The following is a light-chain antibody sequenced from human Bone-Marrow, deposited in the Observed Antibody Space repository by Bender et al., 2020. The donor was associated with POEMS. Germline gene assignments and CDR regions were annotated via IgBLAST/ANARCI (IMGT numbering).Light chain of an antibody. CDR3: SSYAGSNSMV. V-gene: IGLV2-14*01. CDR1: SSDVGDYNY. CDR2: EVN. Sequence: QSALTQPAYVSGSPGQSITISCTGTSSDVGDYNYVSWYQQHPGKAPKLIIYEVNSRPSGVSTRFSGSKSGNTASLTISGLLAEDEADYYCSSYAGSNSMVFGGGTKLTVL. J-gene: IGLJ2*01.